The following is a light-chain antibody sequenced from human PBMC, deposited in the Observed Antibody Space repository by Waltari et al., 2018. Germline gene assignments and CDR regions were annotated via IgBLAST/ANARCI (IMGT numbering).Light chain of an antibody. V-gene: IGLV1-40*01. Sequence: QSVLTQPPSVSGAPGQRVTISCTGSSSNIGAGYEVHWYQQLPGVAPKLLILGYSSRPSGVPDRFSGSKSGSSASLAITGLQAEDEADYYCQSFDSSLSGVVFGGGTKLTVL. J-gene: IGLJ2*01. CDR1: SSNIGAGYE. CDR2: GYS. CDR3: QSFDSSLSGVV.